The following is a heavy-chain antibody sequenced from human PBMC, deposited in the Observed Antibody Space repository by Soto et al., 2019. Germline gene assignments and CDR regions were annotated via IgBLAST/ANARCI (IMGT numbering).Heavy chain of an antibody. Sequence: QLQLQESGPGLVKPSETLSLTCTVSGGSISSSSYYWGWIRQPPGKGLEWIGSIYYRGSTYYNPSLKSRVTISVDTSKNQFSLKLSSVTAADTAVYYCARRGRPGIAAAGTGYWGQGTLVTVSS. CDR3: ARRGRPGIAAAGTGY. D-gene: IGHD6-13*01. V-gene: IGHV4-39*01. CDR1: GGSISSSSYY. J-gene: IGHJ4*02. CDR2: IYYRGST.